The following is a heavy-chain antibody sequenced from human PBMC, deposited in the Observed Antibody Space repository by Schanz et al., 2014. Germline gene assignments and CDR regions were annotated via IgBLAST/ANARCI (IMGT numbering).Heavy chain of an antibody. CDR3: WRAIPTQHVVLPDALRY. V-gene: IGHV1-18*01. CDR2: IGAFQGNT. CDR1: GYYFGGFG. Sequence: QVQLVQSGTEVKKPGASMKISCKAFGYYFGGFGISWVRQAPGQGFEWMGWIGAFQGNTKYAQKFKNRVTLTSDTPASTADMKLRSLRPDDSAVYYCWRAIPTQHVVLPDALRYWGQGTLVSVSS. D-gene: IGHD2-2*01. J-gene: IGHJ4*02.